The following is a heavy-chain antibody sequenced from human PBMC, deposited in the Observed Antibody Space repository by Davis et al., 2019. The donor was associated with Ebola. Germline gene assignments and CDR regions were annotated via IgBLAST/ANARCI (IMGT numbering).Heavy chain of an antibody. Sequence: GGSLRLSCAASGFTFSSYAMSWVRQAPGKGLEWVANIKQDGSEKYYVDSVKGRFTISRDNSNNTLSVQMNSLRAEDTARYYCAKDFYGTGSYYLPPYFYAMDVWGQGTTVTVSS. J-gene: IGHJ6*02. CDR3: AKDFYGTGSYYLPPYFYAMDV. CDR1: GFTFSSYA. V-gene: IGHV3-7*03. CDR2: IKQDGSEK. D-gene: IGHD3-10*01.